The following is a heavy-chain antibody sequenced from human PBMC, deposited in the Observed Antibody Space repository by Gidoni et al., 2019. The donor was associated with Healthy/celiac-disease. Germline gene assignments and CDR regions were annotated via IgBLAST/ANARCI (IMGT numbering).Heavy chain of an antibody. V-gene: IGHV5-51*01. D-gene: IGHD2-2*02. CDR2: IYPGDSDT. Sequence: EVQLVQSGAEVKKPGESLKISCKGSGYSFTSYWIGWVRQMPGKGLEWMGIIYPGDSDTRYSPSFQGQVTISADKSISTAYLQWSSLKASDTAMYYCASLGYCSSTSCYTRDSWGQGTLVTVSS. CDR1: GYSFTSYW. J-gene: IGHJ5*01. CDR3: ASLGYCSSTSCYTRDS.